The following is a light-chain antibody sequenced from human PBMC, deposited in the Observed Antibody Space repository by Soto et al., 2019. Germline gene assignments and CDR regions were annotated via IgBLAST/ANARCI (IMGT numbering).Light chain of an antibody. CDR1: QSVSNN. J-gene: IGKJ4*01. CDR2: GAS. V-gene: IGKV3-15*01. Sequence: EIVMTQSPATLSVSPGERATLSCRASQSVSNNLAWYQQKPGQAPRLLIFGASTRATGIPGRFSGSGSGTEFNLTISSLQSEDFAVYYCEQYNTWSPLTFGGGTKVETK. CDR3: EQYNTWSPLT.